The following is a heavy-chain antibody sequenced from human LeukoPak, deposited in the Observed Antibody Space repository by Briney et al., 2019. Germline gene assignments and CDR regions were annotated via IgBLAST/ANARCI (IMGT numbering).Heavy chain of an antibody. CDR3: ARRQGRRGIVGPTILKGAFDI. Sequence: PGGSLRLSCAASGFTFSNYWMHWVRQAPGKGLVWVSRINSDGINTSYADSVKGRFTISRDNAKNTLNLQMNSLRVEDTAVYYCARRQGRRGIVGPTILKGAFDIWGQGTMVTVSS. V-gene: IGHV3-74*01. D-gene: IGHD1-26*01. CDR1: GFTFSNYW. CDR2: INSDGINT. J-gene: IGHJ3*02.